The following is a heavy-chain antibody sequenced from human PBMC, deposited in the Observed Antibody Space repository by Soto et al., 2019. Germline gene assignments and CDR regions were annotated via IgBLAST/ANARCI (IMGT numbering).Heavy chain of an antibody. CDR2: IYSSEYT. V-gene: IGHV4-59*08. Sequence: SEARCLSWSGSGGSMSRCVGSVCRQLPGKGLEWIGYIYSSEYTDYKPSLKSRVTISVDTSKDQFSLQLKSVTAADTAVYYCARHRDYDILTNYRKYYFDYWGQGPLVTVS. CDR3: ARHRDYDILTNYRKYYFDY. CDR1: GGSMSRCV. D-gene: IGHD3-9*01. J-gene: IGHJ4*02.